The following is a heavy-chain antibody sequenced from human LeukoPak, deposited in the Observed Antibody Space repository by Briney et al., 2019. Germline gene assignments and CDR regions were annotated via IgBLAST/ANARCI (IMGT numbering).Heavy chain of an antibody. CDR2: IIPILGIA. Sequence: ASVKVSCKASGGTFSSYAISWVRQAPGQGLEWMGRIIPILGIANYAQKLQGRVTMTTDTSTSTAYMELRSLRSDDTAVYYCARDLSLALDYWGQGTLVTVSS. CDR3: ARDLSLALDY. V-gene: IGHV1-69*04. J-gene: IGHJ4*02. CDR1: GGTFSSYA.